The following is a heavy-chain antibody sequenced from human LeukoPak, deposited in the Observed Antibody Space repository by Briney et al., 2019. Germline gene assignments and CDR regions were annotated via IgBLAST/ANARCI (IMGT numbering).Heavy chain of an antibody. D-gene: IGHD3-3*01. CDR1: GFTFSNYW. V-gene: IGHV3-7*01. Sequence: GGSLRLSCAASGFTFSNYWMSWVRRAPGKGLEWVANIKQDGSETYYVDSLRGRFTISRDNAKKSLYLQMNRLRAEDTAVYYCARDFWGAYRVDYFDYWGQGTLVTVSS. J-gene: IGHJ4*02. CDR3: ARDFWGAYRVDYFDY. CDR2: IKQDGSET.